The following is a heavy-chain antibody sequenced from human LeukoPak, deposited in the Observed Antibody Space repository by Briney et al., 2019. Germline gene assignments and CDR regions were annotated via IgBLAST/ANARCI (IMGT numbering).Heavy chain of an antibody. V-gene: IGHV3-30*04. Sequence: GGSLRLSCVTSRFTFSNYAMHWVRQVPGKGLEWVAVISHDETNKYYVDSVKGRFTISRDNSKNTLYLQMNGLRSADTAVYYCTRDGGFRTIALYFDFWGQGPRVSVSS. CDR1: RFTFSNYA. D-gene: IGHD2-15*01. CDR3: TRDGGFRTIALYFDF. J-gene: IGHJ4*01. CDR2: ISHDETNK.